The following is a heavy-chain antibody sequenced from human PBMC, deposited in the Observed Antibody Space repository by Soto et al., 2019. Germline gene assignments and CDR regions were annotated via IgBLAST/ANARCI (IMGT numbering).Heavy chain of an antibody. CDR2: INHSGST. V-gene: IGHV4-34*01. Sequence: SETLSLTCAVYGGSFSGYYWSWIRQPPGKGLEWIGEINHSGSTNYNPSLKSRVTISVDTSKNLFSLKLSSVTAADTAVYYCARRGQSYGPQFDYWGQGTLVTVSS. CDR3: ARRGQSYGPQFDY. D-gene: IGHD5-18*01. J-gene: IGHJ4*02. CDR1: GGSFSGYY.